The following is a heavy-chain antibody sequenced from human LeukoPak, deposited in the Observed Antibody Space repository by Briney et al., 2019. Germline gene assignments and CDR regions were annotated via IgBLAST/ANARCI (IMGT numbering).Heavy chain of an antibody. Sequence: VASVKVSCKASGYTSSLYYLHWVRQAPGQGPEWMGMINPGDGSTTYRQKFQGRVTMTRDTSTSTVYMELSGLRFEDTAVYYCARDAGSSWHNWGQGTLVTVSS. D-gene: IGHD6-13*01. CDR1: GYTSSLYY. V-gene: IGHV1-46*01. J-gene: IGHJ4*02. CDR3: ARDAGSSWHN. CDR2: INPGDGST.